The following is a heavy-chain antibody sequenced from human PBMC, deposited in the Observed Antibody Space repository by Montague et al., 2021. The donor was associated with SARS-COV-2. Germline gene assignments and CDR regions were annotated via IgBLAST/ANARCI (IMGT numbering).Heavy chain of an antibody. CDR3: ARDSFWSGYYTDYYGMDV. Sequence: SLRLSCAASGFTFSSYWMGWVRQAPGEGLEWVANIKQDGSEKYYVDSVKGRFTISRDNAKNSLYLQMNSLRAEDTAVYYCARDSFWSGYYTDYYGMDVWGQGTTVTVSS. D-gene: IGHD3-3*01. CDR1: GFTFSSYW. V-gene: IGHV3-7*01. J-gene: IGHJ6*02. CDR2: IKQDGSEK.